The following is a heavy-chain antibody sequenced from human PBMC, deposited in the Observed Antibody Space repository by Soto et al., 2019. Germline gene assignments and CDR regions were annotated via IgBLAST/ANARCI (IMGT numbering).Heavy chain of an antibody. V-gene: IGHV3-30-3*01. CDR3: ARGRDGKDV. CDR2: ISYDGSNK. CDR1: GFTFSSYA. Sequence: QVQLVESGGGVVQPGRSLRLSCAASGFTFSSYAMHWVRQAPGKGLEWVAVISYDGSNKYYADSVKGRFTISRDNSKNTLYLQMNSLRAEDTAVYYCARGRDGKDVWGQGTTVTVSS. J-gene: IGHJ6*02.